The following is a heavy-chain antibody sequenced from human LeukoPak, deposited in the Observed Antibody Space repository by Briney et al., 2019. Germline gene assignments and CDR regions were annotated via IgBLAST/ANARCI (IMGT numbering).Heavy chain of an antibody. CDR1: GGSISSSSYY. J-gene: IGHJ4*02. Sequence: PSETLSLTCTVSGGSISSSSYYWGWIRQPPGKGLEWIGSIYYSGSTYYNPSLKSRLTISLDTSKNRFSLNLTSATAADTAMYYCVRDIGTYYYDTSAFDYWGLGTLVTVSS. CDR3: VRDIGTYYYDTSAFDY. D-gene: IGHD3-22*01. CDR2: IYYSGST. V-gene: IGHV4-39*07.